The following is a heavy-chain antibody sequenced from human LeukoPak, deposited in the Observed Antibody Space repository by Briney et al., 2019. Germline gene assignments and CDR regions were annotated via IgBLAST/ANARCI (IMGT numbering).Heavy chain of an antibody. CDR3: ARVPTPPYYYYYMDV. V-gene: IGHV1-18*01. CDR2: ISAYNGNT. CDR1: GYTFTSYG. D-gene: IGHD4-17*01. Sequence: ASVKVSCKASGYTFTSYGISWVRQAPGQGLEWMGWISAYNGNTNYAQKLQGRVTMTTDTSTSTAYMELRSLRSDDTAVYYCARVPTPPYYYYYMDVWGKGTTVTVSS. J-gene: IGHJ6*03.